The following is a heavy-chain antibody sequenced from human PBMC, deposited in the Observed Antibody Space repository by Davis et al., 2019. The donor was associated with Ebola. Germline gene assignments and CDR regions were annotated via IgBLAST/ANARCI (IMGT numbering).Heavy chain of an antibody. J-gene: IGHJ4*02. D-gene: IGHD3-3*01. CDR2: ISAYNGKT. CDR1: GYTFTSYG. V-gene: IGHV1-18*04. Sequence: ASVKVSCKASGYTFTSYGISWVRQAPGQGLEWMGWISAYNGKTTYPQKVQGRVTMTTDTSTNTAYMELRSLRSDDTAVYYCARIKRGAYYDFLRDDHWGQGTLVTVSS. CDR3: ARIKRGAYYDFLRDDH.